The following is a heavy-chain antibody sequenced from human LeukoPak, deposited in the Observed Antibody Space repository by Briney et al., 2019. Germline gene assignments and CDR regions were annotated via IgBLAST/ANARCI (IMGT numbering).Heavy chain of an antibody. Sequence: PGGSLRLSCAASGFTFSDYYMSWIRQAPGKGLEWVSYISSSGSTIYYADSVKGRFTISRDNSKNTLYLQMNSLRAEDTAVYYCAKGSSGWYDYYYMDVWGKGTTVTVSS. V-gene: IGHV3-11*01. CDR2: ISSSGSTI. D-gene: IGHD6-19*01. CDR3: AKGSSGWYDYYYMDV. J-gene: IGHJ6*03. CDR1: GFTFSDYY.